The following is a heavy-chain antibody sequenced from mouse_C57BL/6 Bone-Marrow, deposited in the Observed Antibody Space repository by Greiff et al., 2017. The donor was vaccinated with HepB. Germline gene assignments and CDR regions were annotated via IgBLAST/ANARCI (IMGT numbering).Heavy chain of an antibody. CDR3: TEQLRPYYFDY. J-gene: IGHJ2*01. CDR1: GFTFSNYW. Sequence: DVMLVESGGGLVQPGGSMKLSCVASGFTFSNYWMNWVRQSPEKGLEWVAQIRLKSDNYATHYAESVKGRFTISRDDSKSSVYLQMNNLRAEDTGIYYCTEQLRPYYFDYWGQGTTLTVSS. V-gene: IGHV6-3*01. CDR2: IRLKSDNYAT. D-gene: IGHD3-2*02.